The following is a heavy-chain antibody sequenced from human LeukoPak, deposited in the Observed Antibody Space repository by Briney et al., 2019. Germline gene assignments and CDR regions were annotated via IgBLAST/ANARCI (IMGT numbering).Heavy chain of an antibody. CDR3: ATERSCGSFSCGGYYFES. V-gene: IGHV3-21*01. CDR2: ISACSSYI. D-gene: IGHD2-15*01. Sequence: PGWSLRLSCAASVLTFRNRGMDWLRQARGKELDGVASISACSSYIHYADSVKGRFTISRDRARNSMYMQMSSLRAEDTVVYFCATERSCGSFSCGGYYFESWGQGTLVTVSS. CDR1: VLTFRNRG. J-gene: IGHJ4*01.